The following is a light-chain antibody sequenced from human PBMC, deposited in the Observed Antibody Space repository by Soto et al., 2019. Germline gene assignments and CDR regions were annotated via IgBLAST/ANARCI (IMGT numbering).Light chain of an antibody. J-gene: IGKJ1*01. CDR3: QQYGSSGT. V-gene: IGKV3-20*01. CDR2: GAS. CDR1: QSFSNNY. Sequence: EIVLTQSPGTLSLSPEERATLSCRASQSFSNNYLAWYQQKPGQAPRLLIYGASNRATGIPDRFSGSGSGTDFTLTISRLEPEDFAVYYCQQYGSSGTFGQGTKVDI.